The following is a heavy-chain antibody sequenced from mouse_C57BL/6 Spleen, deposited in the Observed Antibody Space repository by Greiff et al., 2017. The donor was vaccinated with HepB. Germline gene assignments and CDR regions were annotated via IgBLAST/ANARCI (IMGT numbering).Heavy chain of an antibody. Sequence: LEESGAELVRPGTSVKMSCKASGYTFTNYWIGWAKQRPGHGLEWIGDIYPGGGYTNYNEKFKGKATLTADKSSSTAYMQFSSLTSEDSAIYYCAREVYSNYWYFDVWGTGTTITVSS. CDR1: GYTFTNYW. D-gene: IGHD2-5*01. CDR3: AREVYSNYWYFDV. CDR2: IYPGGGYT. V-gene: IGHV1-63*01. J-gene: IGHJ1*03.